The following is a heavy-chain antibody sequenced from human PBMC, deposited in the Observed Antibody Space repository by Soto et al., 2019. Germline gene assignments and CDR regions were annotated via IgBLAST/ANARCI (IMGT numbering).Heavy chain of an antibody. CDR3: AKETYYYDFSLDDS. J-gene: IGHJ4*02. D-gene: IGHD3-16*01. V-gene: IGHV3-30*04. CDR2: VSYDGSIE. Sequence: GGSLRLSCTGSGFTFSSYAMHWVRLAPGKGLEWVAVVSYDGSIENYADSVRGRFTISRDNSKNTVFLQMNSLRVEDTAVYYCAKETYYYDFSLDDSWGQGTMVTVS. CDR1: GFTFSSYA.